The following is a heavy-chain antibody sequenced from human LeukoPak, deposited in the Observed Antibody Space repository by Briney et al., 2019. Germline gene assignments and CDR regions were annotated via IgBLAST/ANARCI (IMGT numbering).Heavy chain of an antibody. J-gene: IGHJ4*02. Sequence: PGGSLRLSCAASGFTFSSYEMNWVRQAPGKGLEWVSYISSSGSTIYYADSVKGRFTISRDNAKNSIYLQMNSLRAEDTAVYYCAREAVAGFGYWGQGPLVTVSS. CDR2: ISSSGSTI. D-gene: IGHD6-19*01. CDR3: AREAVAGFGY. V-gene: IGHV3-48*03. CDR1: GFTFSSYE.